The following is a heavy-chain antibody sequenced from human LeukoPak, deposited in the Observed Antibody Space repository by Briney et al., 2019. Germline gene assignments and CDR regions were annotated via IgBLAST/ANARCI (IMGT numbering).Heavy chain of an antibody. CDR1: GDSISSSSYY. J-gene: IGHJ6*02. Sequence: PSETLSLTCTVSGDSISSSSYYWVWIRQPPGKGLEWIGTIYYSGSTYYNPSLKSRVTISVDTSKNQFSLKLASVTAADTAFYYCARLRSYYYGMDVWGQGTTVTVSS. CDR2: IYYSGST. V-gene: IGHV4-39*01. CDR3: ARLRSYYYGMDV.